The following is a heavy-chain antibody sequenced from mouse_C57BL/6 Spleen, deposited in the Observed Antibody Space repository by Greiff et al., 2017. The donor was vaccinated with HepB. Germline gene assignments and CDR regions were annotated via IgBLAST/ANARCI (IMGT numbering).Heavy chain of an antibody. D-gene: IGHD2-1*01. CDR1: GYTFTSYW. V-gene: IGHV1-55*01. J-gene: IGHJ4*01. CDR2: IYPGSGST. CDR3: ARQICYGNYCYAMDY. Sequence: VQLQQSGAELVKPGASVKMSCKASGYTFTSYWITWVKQRPGQGLEWIGDIYPGSGSTNYNEKFKSKATLTVDTSSSTAYMQLSSLTSEDSAVYYCARQICYGNYCYAMDYWGQGTSVTVSS.